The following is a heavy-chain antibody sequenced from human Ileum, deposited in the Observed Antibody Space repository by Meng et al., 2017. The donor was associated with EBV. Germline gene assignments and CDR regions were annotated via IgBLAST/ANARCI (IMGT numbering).Heavy chain of an antibody. D-gene: IGHD3-16*01. Sequence: QLGGAGGGVVQPGRSLRLSCEASYFDFSNYGRHWVRQAPGKGLEWVGRIRSKSAGGTTDYAAPVKGRFTISRDDSEDTLYLQMNSLKTEDTAVYYCTTWGGNWGQGTLVTVSS. J-gene: IGHJ1*01. V-gene: IGHV3-15*01. CDR2: IRSKSAGGTT. CDR3: TTWGGN. CDR1: YFDFSNYG.